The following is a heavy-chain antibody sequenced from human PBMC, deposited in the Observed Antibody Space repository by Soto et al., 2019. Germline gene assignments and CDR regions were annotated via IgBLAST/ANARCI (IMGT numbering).Heavy chain of an antibody. CDR3: AKRYCSGGSCYSSYFDY. D-gene: IGHD2-15*01. CDR1: GFTFSSYA. CDR2: ISGSGGST. Sequence: GGSLRLSCAASGFTFSSYAMSWVRQAPGKGLEWVSAISGSGGSTYYADSVKGRFTISRDNSKNTLYLQMNSLRAEDTVVYYCAKRYCSGGSCYSSYFDYWGQGTLVTVSS. V-gene: IGHV3-23*01. J-gene: IGHJ4*02.